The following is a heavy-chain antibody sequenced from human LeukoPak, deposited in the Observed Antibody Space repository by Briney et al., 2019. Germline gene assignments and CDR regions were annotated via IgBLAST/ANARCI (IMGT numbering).Heavy chain of an antibody. CDR3: ARGDILTGYIDY. CDR1: GFTVSSNY. V-gene: IGHV3-66*01. J-gene: IGHJ4*02. CDR2: IYSGGST. Sequence: GGSLRLSCAASGFTVSSNYMSWVRQAPGKGLEWVSVIYSGGSTYYADSVKGRFTISRNNSKNTLYLQMNSLRAEDTAVYYCARGDILTGYIDYWGQGTLVTVSS. D-gene: IGHD3-9*01.